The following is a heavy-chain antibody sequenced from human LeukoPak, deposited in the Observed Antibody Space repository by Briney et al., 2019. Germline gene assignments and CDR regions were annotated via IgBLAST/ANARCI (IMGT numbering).Heavy chain of an antibody. D-gene: IGHD5-12*01. CDR2: ISNDGNIK. CDR3: AREDSGYDFEW. V-gene: IGHV3-30*03. Sequence: GGSLRLSCAASGFTFSSYGMHWVRQAPGKGLEWVAVISNDGNIKYYTDSVKGRFTISRENSENMLYLQMNSLRTEDTAVYYCAREDSGYDFEWWGQGTLVTVSS. J-gene: IGHJ4*02. CDR1: GFTFSSYG.